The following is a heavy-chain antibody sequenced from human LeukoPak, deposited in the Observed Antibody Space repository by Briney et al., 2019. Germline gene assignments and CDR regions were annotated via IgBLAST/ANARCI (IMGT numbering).Heavy chain of an antibody. J-gene: IGHJ4*02. V-gene: IGHV4/OR15-8*01. D-gene: IGHD1-1*01. Sequence: SETLSLTCTLSPDTPTRNFWRWVGQPPGKSLEWIGEIHRSGSPNYNPSLQSRVTISIDRSRNQIVLELSSVTAAITAVCYYARTTLGGFNPGSYWGQGTLVTVSS. CDR3: ARTTLGGFNPGSY. CDR1: PDTPTRNFW. CDR2: IHRSGSP.